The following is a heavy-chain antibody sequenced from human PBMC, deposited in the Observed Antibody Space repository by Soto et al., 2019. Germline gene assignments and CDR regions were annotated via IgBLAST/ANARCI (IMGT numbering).Heavy chain of an antibody. J-gene: IGHJ4*02. CDR3: ARSPLWFGEFLVRIFDY. CDR2: IYYTGST. V-gene: IGHV4-31*03. Sequence: PSETLSLTCTVSGDSISRGGYYWSWIRQHPGKGLEWIGYIYYTGSTYYNPSLKSRVTISVDTSKNQFSLKVSSVTAADTAVYYCARSPLWFGEFLVRIFDYWGQGTLVTVSS. CDR1: GDSISRGGYY. D-gene: IGHD3-10*01.